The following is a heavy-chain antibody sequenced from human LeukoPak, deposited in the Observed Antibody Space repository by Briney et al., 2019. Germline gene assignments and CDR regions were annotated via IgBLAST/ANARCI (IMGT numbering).Heavy chain of an antibody. CDR3: ARDVYSIAAAGTFDY. V-gene: IGHV1-69*13. CDR2: IIPIFGTA. J-gene: IGHJ4*02. Sequence: ASVKVSCKASGYTFTSYGISWVRQAPGQGLEWMGGIIPIFGTANYAQKFQGRVTITADESTSTAYMELSSLRSEDTAVYYCARDVYSIAAAGTFDYWGQGTLVTVSS. CDR1: GYTFTSYG. D-gene: IGHD6-13*01.